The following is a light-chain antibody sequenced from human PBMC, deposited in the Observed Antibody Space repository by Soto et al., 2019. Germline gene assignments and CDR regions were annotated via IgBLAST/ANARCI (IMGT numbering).Light chain of an antibody. CDR3: AAWDDSLNGLV. CDR2: SND. Sequence: QSVLTQPPSASVTPGQRVTISCSGSSSNIGRNTVDWYQRLPGTAPKLLIYSNDQRPSGVPDRFSGSKSGTSASLAISGLQSEDEADYYCAAWDDSLNGLVFGTGTKVTVL. V-gene: IGLV1-44*01. CDR1: SSNIGRNT. J-gene: IGLJ1*01.